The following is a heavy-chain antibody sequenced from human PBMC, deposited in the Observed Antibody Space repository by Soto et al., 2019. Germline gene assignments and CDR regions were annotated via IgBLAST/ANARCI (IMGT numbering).Heavy chain of an antibody. CDR1: GFTFSSYA. CDR3: AKDSARDIVVVVAAPRGDY. D-gene: IGHD2-15*01. Sequence: EVQLLESGGGLVQPGGSLRLSCAASGFTFSSYAMSWVRQAPGKGLEWVSAISGSDGSTYYADSVKGRFTISRDNSKNTLYLQMNSLRAEDTAVYYCAKDSARDIVVVVAAPRGDYWGQGTLVTVSS. V-gene: IGHV3-23*01. J-gene: IGHJ4*02. CDR2: ISGSDGST.